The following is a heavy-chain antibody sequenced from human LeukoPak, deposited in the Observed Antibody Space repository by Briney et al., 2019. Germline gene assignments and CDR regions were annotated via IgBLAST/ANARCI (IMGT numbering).Heavy chain of an antibody. J-gene: IGHJ4*02. D-gene: IGHD2-21*02. V-gene: IGHV4-30-2*01. CDR3: ARASYCGGDCSSYFDY. Sequence: SETLSLTCAVSGGSISSGGYSWSWIRQPPGKGLEWIGYIYHSGSTNYNPSLKSRVTISVDTSKNQFSLKLSSVTAADTAVYYCARASYCGGDCSSYFDYWGQGSLVTVSS. CDR1: GGSISSGGYS. CDR2: IYHSGST.